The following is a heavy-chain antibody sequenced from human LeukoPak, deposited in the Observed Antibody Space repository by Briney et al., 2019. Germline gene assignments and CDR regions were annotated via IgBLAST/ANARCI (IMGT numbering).Heavy chain of an antibody. CDR3: ARDLGYCSGGSCYPRGFDY. J-gene: IGHJ4*02. D-gene: IGHD2-15*01. V-gene: IGHV3-33*01. CDR1: GFTFSSHG. CDR2: IWSDGSNK. Sequence: GGSLRLSCAASGFTFSSHGMHWVRQAPGNGLERASVIWSDGSNKYYADSVKGRFTISKDNSKNTLYLQMNSLRAEDTAVYYCARDLGYCSGGSCYPRGFDYWGQGTQVTVSS.